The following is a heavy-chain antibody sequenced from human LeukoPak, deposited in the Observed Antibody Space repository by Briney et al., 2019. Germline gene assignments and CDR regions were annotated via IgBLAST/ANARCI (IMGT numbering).Heavy chain of an antibody. Sequence: KPSETLSLTCAVYGGSFSGYYWSWIRQPPGKGLEWIGEINHSGSTNYNPSLKSQVTISVETSKNQFSLKLSSVTAADTAVYYCARGIDYWGQGTLVTVSS. CDR2: INHSGST. CDR1: GGSFSGYY. J-gene: IGHJ4*02. CDR3: ARGIDY. V-gene: IGHV4-34*01.